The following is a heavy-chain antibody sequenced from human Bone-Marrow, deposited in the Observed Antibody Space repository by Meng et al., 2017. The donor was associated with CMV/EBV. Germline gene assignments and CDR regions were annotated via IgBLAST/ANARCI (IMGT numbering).Heavy chain of an antibody. J-gene: IGHJ3*02. CDR2: IIPMNGIT. D-gene: IGHD2-21*01. CDR1: GGTFSTYS. V-gene: IGHV1-69*02. Sequence: SVKVSCKASGGTFSTYSISWVRQAPGQGLEWMGRIIPMNGITNYAQKFQGRVTITADKSTSLVYMELTSLRSEDTAMYYCARGYLSRGYVFDIWGQGTMVTVSS. CDR3: ARGYLSRGYVFDI.